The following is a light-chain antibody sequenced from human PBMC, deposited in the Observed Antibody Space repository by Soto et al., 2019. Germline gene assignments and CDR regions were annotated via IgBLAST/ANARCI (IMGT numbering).Light chain of an antibody. CDR3: QQSYNTPRT. J-gene: IGKJ1*01. CDR2: AAS. CDR1: QSISNY. Sequence: DIQMTQSPSSLSASVGDRVTITCRASQSISNYLYWYQQKPGKAPKLLIYAASSLQSGVPSRFSGSGSGTDFTLTISSLQPEDFATYYCQQSYNTPRTFGQGTKVEIK. V-gene: IGKV1-39*01.